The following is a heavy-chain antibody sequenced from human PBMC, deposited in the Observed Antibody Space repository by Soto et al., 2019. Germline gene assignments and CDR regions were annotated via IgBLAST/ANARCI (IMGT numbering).Heavy chain of an antibody. J-gene: IGHJ4*02. CDR2: IYYSGIT. CDR1: GVSISNSSYY. CDR3: ARHGSN. Sequence: SETLSLTCTVSGVSISNSSYYWGWIRRPPGKGLEWIGTIYYSGITYYNPSLKGRVTISVDTSKNQFSLKLTSVTAADTAVYYCARHGSNWGQGTLVTVSS. V-gene: IGHV4-39*01.